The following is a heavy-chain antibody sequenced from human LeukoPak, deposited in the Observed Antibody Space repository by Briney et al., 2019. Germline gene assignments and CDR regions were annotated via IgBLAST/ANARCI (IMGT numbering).Heavy chain of an antibody. J-gene: IGHJ4*02. CDR1: GYTFTGYS. D-gene: IGHD5-24*01. V-gene: IGHV1-2*02. CDR2: IRPNSGTT. CDR3: ATVTRYHSDGYTSRGYNDY. Sequence: ASVKVSCKASGYTFTGYSMHWVRQAPGQGLEWMGLIRPNSGTTNYAQRFQGRVTMTRDTSISTAYMEPSSLRSDDTAVYYCATVTRYHSDGYTSRGYNDYWGQGTLVTVSS.